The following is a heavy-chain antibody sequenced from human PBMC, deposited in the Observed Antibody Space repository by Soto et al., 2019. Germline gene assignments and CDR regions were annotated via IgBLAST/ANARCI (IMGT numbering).Heavy chain of an antibody. CDR1: GYTFTNYD. V-gene: IGHV1-18*01. D-gene: IGHD3-10*01. CDR2: ISTYTGNT. J-gene: IGHJ6*02. Sequence: QVHLVQSGAEVKKPGASVKVSCKASGYTFTNYDINWVRQAPGQGLEWMGWISTYTGNTNYAQKLQGRVTMTTDTSTSTDYMELRGLRSDDTAGYYCARGYYYGSGRPTPGGMDVWGQGTTVTVSS. CDR3: ARGYYYGSGRPTPGGMDV.